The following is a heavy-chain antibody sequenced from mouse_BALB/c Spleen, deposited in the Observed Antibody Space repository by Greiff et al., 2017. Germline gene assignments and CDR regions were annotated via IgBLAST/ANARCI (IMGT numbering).Heavy chain of an antibody. V-gene: IGHV1S56*01. Sequence: VQLQQSGPELVKPGASVRISCKASGYTFTSYYIHWVKQRPGQGLEWIGWIYPGNVNTKYNEKFKGKATLTADKSSSTAYMQLSSLTSEDSAVYFCAHYYYAMDYWGQGTSVTVSS. CDR2: IYPGNVNT. CDR1: GYTFTSYY. D-gene: IGHD1-2*01. CDR3: AHYYYAMDY. J-gene: IGHJ4*01.